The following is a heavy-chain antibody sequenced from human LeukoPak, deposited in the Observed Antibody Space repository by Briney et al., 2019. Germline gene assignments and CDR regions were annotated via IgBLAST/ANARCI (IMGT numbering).Heavy chain of an antibody. CDR3: ARIPITIFGVVSYRNWFDP. CDR2: IYYSGST. V-gene: IGHV4-39*01. J-gene: IGHJ5*02. D-gene: IGHD3-3*01. Sequence: SETLSLTCTVSGGSISSSSYYWGWIRQPLGKGLEWIGSIYYSGSTYYNPSLKSRVTISVDASKNQFSLKLSSVTAADTAVYYCARIPITIFGVVSYRNWFDPWGQGTLVTVSS. CDR1: GGSISSSSYY.